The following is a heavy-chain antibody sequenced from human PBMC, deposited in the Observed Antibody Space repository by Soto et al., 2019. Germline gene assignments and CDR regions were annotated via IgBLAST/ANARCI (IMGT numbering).Heavy chain of an antibody. J-gene: IGHJ3*02. CDR1: GGAFSGYY. Sequence: PSETLSLTCAFFGGAFSGYYWSWIRQPPGKGLGWIGEINHSGSTNYSPSLKSRGTISVDTSKNQFSLKLSSVTAADTAVYYCARGPGSSGWYLTRSAFDIWGQGTMVTVSS. D-gene: IGHD6-19*01. V-gene: IGHV4-34*01. CDR2: INHSGST. CDR3: ARGPGSSGWYLTRSAFDI.